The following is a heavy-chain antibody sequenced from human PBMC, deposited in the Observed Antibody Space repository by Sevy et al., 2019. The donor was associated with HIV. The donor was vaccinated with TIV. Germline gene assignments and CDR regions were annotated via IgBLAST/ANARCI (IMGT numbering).Heavy chain of an antibody. V-gene: IGHV3-23*01. Sequence: GESLKISCAASGFTFSKYSMSWVRQPPGKGLEWVSTLSFGCGEINYADSVKGRFTISRDNSKSSVYLQMNSLRPEDMAVYYCAREGCTKPHDYWGQGALVTVSS. CDR1: GFTFSKYS. CDR3: AREGCTKPHDY. J-gene: IGHJ4*02. D-gene: IGHD2-8*01. CDR2: LSFGCGEI.